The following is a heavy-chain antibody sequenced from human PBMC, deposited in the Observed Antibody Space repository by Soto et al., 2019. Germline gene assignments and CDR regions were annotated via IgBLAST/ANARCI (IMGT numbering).Heavy chain of an antibody. CDR1: GGTFSSYA. V-gene: IGHV1-69*06. CDR3: ARGYDSSGYYYSYYFDY. CDR2: IIPIFGTA. D-gene: IGHD3-22*01. J-gene: IGHJ4*02. Sequence: SVKVSCKASGGTFSSYAISWVRQAPGQGLEWMGGIIPIFGTANYAQKFQGRVTITADKSTSTAYMELSSLRSEDTAVCYCARGYDSSGYYYSYYFDYWGQGTQVTVSS.